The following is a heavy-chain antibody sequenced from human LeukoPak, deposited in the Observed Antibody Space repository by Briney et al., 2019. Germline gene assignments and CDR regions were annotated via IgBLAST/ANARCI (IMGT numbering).Heavy chain of an antibody. Sequence: PGGSLRLSCAASGFTFSSYALSWVRQAPGKGLEWVSTISASGDSTYYADSVRGRFTFSRDDFKNTLSLQMRSLRAEDTAVYYCARPDCSSTSCRAYYAYWGQGTLVTVSS. CDR2: ISASGDST. V-gene: IGHV3-23*01. D-gene: IGHD2-2*01. CDR1: GFTFSSYA. CDR3: ARPDCSSTSCRAYYAY. J-gene: IGHJ4*02.